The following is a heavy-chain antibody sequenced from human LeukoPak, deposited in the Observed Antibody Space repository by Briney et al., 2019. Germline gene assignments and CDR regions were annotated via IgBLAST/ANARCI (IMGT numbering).Heavy chain of an antibody. CDR2: IIPIFGTA. Sequence: SVKVSCKASGGTFSSYAISWVRQALGQGLEWMGRIIPIFGTANYAQKFQGRVTITTDESTSTAYMELSSLRSEDTAVYYCAREDRGVRNYYYMDVWGKGTTVTVSS. CDR1: GGTFSSYA. CDR3: AREDRGVRNYYYMDV. D-gene: IGHD3-10*01. V-gene: IGHV1-69*05. J-gene: IGHJ6*03.